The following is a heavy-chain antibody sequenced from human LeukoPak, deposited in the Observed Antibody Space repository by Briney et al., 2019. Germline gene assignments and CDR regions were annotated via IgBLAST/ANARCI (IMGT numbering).Heavy chain of an antibody. CDR1: GFSFSTSS. D-gene: IGHD2-2*01. CDR2: IRGSSTTI. V-gene: IGHV3-48*01. CDR3: ARDARSHCGTDTCYGPYFDY. J-gene: IGHJ4*02. Sequence: GGSLRLCCAASGFSFSTSSMSWVRQTPWKGLERISYIRGSSTTIYYADSVKGRFTISRDNARNSLYLQMNALRAEDMGVYFCARDARSHCGTDTCYGPYFDYWGQGSLVTVSS.